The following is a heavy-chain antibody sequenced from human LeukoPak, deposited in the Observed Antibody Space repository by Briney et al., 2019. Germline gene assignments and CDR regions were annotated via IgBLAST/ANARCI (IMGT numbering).Heavy chain of an antibody. CDR3: VRDLGGRSGH. J-gene: IGHJ4*02. CDR2: SNEDGSTT. V-gene: IGHV3-74*01. Sequence: GGSLRLSCAASGFTFSSNWKHWVRHAPGKGLVWVSRSNEDGSTTNYADSVKGRFTISRDNAKNTLYLQMNSLTAEDAAVYYCVRDLGGRSGHWGQGTLVTVSS. CDR1: GFTFSSNW. D-gene: IGHD1-26*01.